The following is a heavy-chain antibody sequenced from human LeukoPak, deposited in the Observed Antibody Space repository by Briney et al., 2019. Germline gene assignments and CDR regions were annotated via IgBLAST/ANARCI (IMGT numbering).Heavy chain of an antibody. CDR1: GFNFRSYG. Sequence: GGSLRLSCVASGFNFRSYGMHWVRQAPGKGLEWVAIIWYDGSDKYYADSVKGRFTISRDNSRNTLYLQMNSLRAEDTAVYYCARDLGSSGFFDYWGQGTLVTVSS. J-gene: IGHJ4*02. D-gene: IGHD6-19*01. CDR2: IWYDGSDK. CDR3: ARDLGSSGFFDY. V-gene: IGHV3-33*01.